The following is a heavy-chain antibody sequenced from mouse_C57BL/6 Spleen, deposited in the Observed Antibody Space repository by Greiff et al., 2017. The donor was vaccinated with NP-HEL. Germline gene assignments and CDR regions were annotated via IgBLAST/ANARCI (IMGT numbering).Heavy chain of an antibody. D-gene: IGHD3-3*01. CDR1: GFTFSSYT. CDR3: ARHGAGYFDY. Sequence: EVMLVESGGGLVKPGGSLKLSCAASGFTFSSYTMSWVRQTPEKRLEWVATISGGGGNTYYPDNAKNTLYLQMSSLRSEDTALYYCARHGAGYFDYWGQGTTLTVSS. J-gene: IGHJ2*01. CDR2: ISGGGGNT. V-gene: IGHV5-9*01.